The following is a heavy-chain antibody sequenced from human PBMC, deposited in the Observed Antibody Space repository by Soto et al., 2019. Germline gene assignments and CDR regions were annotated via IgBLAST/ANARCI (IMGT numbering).Heavy chain of an antibody. D-gene: IGHD2-8*01. CDR1: GFTFNRYT. CDR3: ARGGVDYAMDV. CDR2: ISSDGINK. Sequence: QVQLVESGGGVVQPGRSLRLSCAASGFTFNRYTMHWVRQAPGKGLEWVALISSDGINKYYVDSVKGRLTISRDNSKNTLYLQLNSLRADDTAVYYCARGGVDYAMDVWGQGTTVTVSS. J-gene: IGHJ6*02. V-gene: IGHV3-30-3*01.